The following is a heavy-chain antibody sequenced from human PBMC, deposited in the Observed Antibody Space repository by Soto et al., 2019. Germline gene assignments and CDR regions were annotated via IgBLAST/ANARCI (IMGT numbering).Heavy chain of an antibody. CDR2: IIPIFGTA. J-gene: IGHJ6*02. Sequence: SVKVSCKASGGTFSSYAISWVRQAPGQGLEWMGGIIPIFGTANYAQKFQGRVTITADESTSTAYMELSSLRSEDTAVYYCARDRDVVLVPADTQYYYYGMDVWGQGTTVTVSS. D-gene: IGHD2-2*01. CDR1: GGTFSSYA. V-gene: IGHV1-69*13. CDR3: ARDRDVVLVPADTQYYYYGMDV.